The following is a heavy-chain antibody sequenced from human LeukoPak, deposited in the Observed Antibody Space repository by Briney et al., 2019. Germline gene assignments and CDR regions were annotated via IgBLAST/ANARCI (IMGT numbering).Heavy chain of an antibody. CDR1: GFTFSSYS. V-gene: IGHV3-21*01. CDR3: ARDDRARQKYNWFDP. CDR2: ISSSSSYI. Sequence: PGGSLRLSCAASGFTFSSYSMNWVRQAPGKGLEWVSSISSSSSYIYYADSVKGRFTISRDNAKNSLYLQMNSLRAEDTAVYYCARDDRARQKYNWFDPWGQGTLVTVSS. J-gene: IGHJ5*02.